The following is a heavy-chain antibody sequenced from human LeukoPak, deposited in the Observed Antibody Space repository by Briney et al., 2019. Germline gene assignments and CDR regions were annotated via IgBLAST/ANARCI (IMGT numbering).Heavy chain of an antibody. CDR2: IRSKAYGGTT. V-gene: IGHV3-49*04. Sequence: PGRSLRLSCTTSGFTFGDHAMSWVRQAPGKGLEWVGFIRSKAYGGTTEYAASVKGRFTISRDDSKSIAYLQMNSLKTEDTAVYYCTRVPATAISPTHVDVWGKGTTVTVSS. J-gene: IGHJ6*04. D-gene: IGHD2-15*01. CDR1: GFTFGDHA. CDR3: TRVPATAISPTHVDV.